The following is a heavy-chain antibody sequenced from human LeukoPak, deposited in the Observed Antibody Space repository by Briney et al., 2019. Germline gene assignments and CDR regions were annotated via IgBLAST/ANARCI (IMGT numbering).Heavy chain of an antibody. V-gene: IGHV3-74*01. J-gene: IGHJ3*02. Sequence: PGGSLRLSCAASGFTFSSYWMHWVRQAPGKGLVWVSRINSDGSSTSYADSVKGRFTISRDNAKNTLYLQMNSLRAEDTAVYYCARGGKWFYAFDIWGQGTMVTVSS. CDR2: INSDGSST. D-gene: IGHD3-22*01. CDR1: GFTFSSYW. CDR3: ARGGKWFYAFDI.